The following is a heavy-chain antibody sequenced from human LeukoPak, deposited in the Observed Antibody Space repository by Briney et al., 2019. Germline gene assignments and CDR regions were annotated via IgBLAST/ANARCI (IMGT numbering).Heavy chain of an antibody. J-gene: IGHJ4*02. D-gene: IGHD6-19*01. CDR3: AKDISSGWSSWMFDY. CDR1: GFTFSSYG. Sequence: GRSLRLSCAASGFTFSSYGMHWVRQAPGKGLEWVAVISYDGSNKYYADSVKGRFTISRDNSKNTLYLQMNSLRAEDTAVYYCAKDISSGWSSWMFDYWGQGTLVTVPS. CDR2: ISYDGSNK. V-gene: IGHV3-30*18.